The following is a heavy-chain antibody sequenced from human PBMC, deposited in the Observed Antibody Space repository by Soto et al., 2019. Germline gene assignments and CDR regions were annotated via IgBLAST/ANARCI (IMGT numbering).Heavy chain of an antibody. CDR2: ISSDGSVK. V-gene: IGHV3-30-3*01. J-gene: IGHJ6*02. D-gene: IGHD6-6*01. CDR1: GFTFSNYA. CDR3: ARVEARYYYYGMDV. Sequence: QVQLVESGGGVVQPGRSLRLSCTASGFTFSNYAMHWVRQAPGKGLEWVAVISSDGSVKYYSDSVKGRFTISRDNSKNTLYLQVNSLRAEYTAVYYCARVEARYYYYGMDVWGQGTTVTVSS.